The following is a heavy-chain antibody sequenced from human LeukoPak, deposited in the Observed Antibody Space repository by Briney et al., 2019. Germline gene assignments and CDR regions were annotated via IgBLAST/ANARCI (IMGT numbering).Heavy chain of an antibody. J-gene: IGHJ4*02. CDR3: ARGSSGWYSIDY. D-gene: IGHD6-19*01. CDR1: GGSISSSSYY. Sequence: SETLSLTCTVSGGSISSSSYYWGWIRQPPGKGLEWIGRIYSSGTTNYNPSLTGRVSMSVDTSKNQFSLKLNSVTAADTAVYYCARGSSGWYSIDYWGQGALVTVSS. V-gene: IGHV4-39*07. CDR2: IYSSGTT.